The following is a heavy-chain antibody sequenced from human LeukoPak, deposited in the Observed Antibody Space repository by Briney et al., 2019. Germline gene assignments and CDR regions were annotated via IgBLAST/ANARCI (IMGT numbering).Heavy chain of an antibody. CDR3: ARAKQQPSGPQSANWFDP. CDR2: IIPIFGTA. J-gene: IGHJ5*02. Sequence: ASVKVPCKASGGTFSSYAISWVRQAPGQGLEWMGGIIPIFGTANYAQKFQSRVTITTDGSTSTAYMELSSLRSEDTAVYYCARAKQQPSGPQSANWFDPWGQGTLVTVSS. V-gene: IGHV1-69*05. D-gene: IGHD6-13*01. CDR1: GGTFSSYA.